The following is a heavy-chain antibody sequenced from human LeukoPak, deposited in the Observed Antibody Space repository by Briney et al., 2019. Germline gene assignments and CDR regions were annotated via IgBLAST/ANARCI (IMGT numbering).Heavy chain of an antibody. J-gene: IGHJ5*02. D-gene: IGHD3-22*01. CDR1: GGTFSSYA. Sequence: KVSCKASGGTFSSYAISWVRQAPGQGLEWMGGIIPIFGTANYAQKFQGRVTITADESTSTAYMELSSLRSEDTAVYYCARVVITMIVGGSGFDPWGQGTLVTVSS. V-gene: IGHV1-69*01. CDR3: ARVVITMIVGGSGFDP. CDR2: IIPIFGTA.